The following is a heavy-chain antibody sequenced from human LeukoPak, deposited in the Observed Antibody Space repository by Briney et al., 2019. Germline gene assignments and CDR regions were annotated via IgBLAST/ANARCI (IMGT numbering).Heavy chain of an antibody. D-gene: IGHD3-16*01. CDR2: ISYDGSNK. Sequence: GGSLRLSCAASGFSFSSYGMHWARQAPGKGLEWVAVISYDGSNKYYADSVKGRFTISRDNSKNTLYLQMNSLSAEDTAVYYCAKDRGGPASFDIWGQGTMVIVSS. V-gene: IGHV3-30*18. J-gene: IGHJ3*02. CDR3: AKDRGGPASFDI. CDR1: GFSFSSYG.